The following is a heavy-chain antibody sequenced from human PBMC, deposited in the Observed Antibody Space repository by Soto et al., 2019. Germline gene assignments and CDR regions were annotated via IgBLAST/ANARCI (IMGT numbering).Heavy chain of an antibody. V-gene: IGHV3-23*01. CDR2: ISGSGGST. J-gene: IGHJ6*02. Sequence: PGGSLRLSCAASGFTFSSYAMSWVRQAPGKGLEWVSAISGSGGSTYYADSVKGRFTISRDNSKNTLYLQMDSLRAEDTAVYYCAKTSSGRHYYYYGMDVWGQGTTVTVSS. D-gene: IGHD2-15*01. CDR1: GFTFSSYA. CDR3: AKTSSGRHYYYYGMDV.